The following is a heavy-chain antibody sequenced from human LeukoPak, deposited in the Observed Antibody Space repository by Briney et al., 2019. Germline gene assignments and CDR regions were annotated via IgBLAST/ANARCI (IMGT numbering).Heavy chain of an antibody. D-gene: IGHD1-26*01. J-gene: IGHJ4*02. CDR1: GGSMNSYY. CDR3: ASNVVGATYVYFDY. CDR2: IYYSGST. V-gene: IGHV4-59*01. Sequence: SETLSLTCTVSGGSMNSYYWSWIRQPPGKGLEWIGYIYYSGSTNYNPSLKSRVTISVDTSKNQFSLKLTSVTAADTAVYYCASNVVGATYVYFDYWGQGALVTASS.